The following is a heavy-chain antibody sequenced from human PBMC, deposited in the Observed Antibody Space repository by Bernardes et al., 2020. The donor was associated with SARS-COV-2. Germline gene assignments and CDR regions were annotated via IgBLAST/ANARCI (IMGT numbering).Heavy chain of an antibody. CDR2: IILRFGST. J-gene: IGHJ5*02. CDR1: GDTFTSYG. D-gene: IGHD6-6*01. V-gene: IGHV1-69*13. CDR3: AREPIAARPGIWFDP. Sequence: SVKVSCKASGDTFTSYGFSWVRQAPGQGLEWMGRIILRFGSTNYAQNFQGRVTITADESSSTAYMELSSLRSQDTALYYCAREPIAARPGIWFDPWGQGTLVTVSS.